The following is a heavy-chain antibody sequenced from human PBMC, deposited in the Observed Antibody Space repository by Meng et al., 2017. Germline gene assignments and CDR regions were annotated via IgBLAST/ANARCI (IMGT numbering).Heavy chain of an antibody. J-gene: IGHJ4*02. V-gene: IGHV6-1*01. CDR1: GDRVSNDSAT. CDR3: AREAHLAGFPY. Sequence: QVLLQQSGPGLVRPSQTLSLTCAVSGDRVSNDSATWNWVRQSPSRGLEWMGRTYYRSIWYTDYAVSLRGRIAVSPDISKNQIYLQLNSVTPEDTAVYFCAREAHLAGFPYWGQGTLVTVS. D-gene: IGHD2/OR15-2a*01. CDR2: TYYRSIWYT.